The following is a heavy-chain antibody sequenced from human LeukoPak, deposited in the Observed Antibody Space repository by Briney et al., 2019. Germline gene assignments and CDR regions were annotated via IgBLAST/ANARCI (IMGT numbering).Heavy chain of an antibody. Sequence: AGSLSLSCAASGFTVSSNYMSWVRQAPGKGLEWVSVIYSGGSTYYADSVHGRFTISRDNSKNTLYLQMNSLRAEDTAVYYCARDDYRKNDPLDYWGQGTL. CDR3: ARDDYRKNDPLDY. D-gene: IGHD1-14*01. CDR2: IYSGGST. CDR1: GFTVSSNY. J-gene: IGHJ4*02. V-gene: IGHV3-66*01.